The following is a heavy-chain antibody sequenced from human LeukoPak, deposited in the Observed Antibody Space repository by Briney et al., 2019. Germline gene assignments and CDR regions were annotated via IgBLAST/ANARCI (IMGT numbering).Heavy chain of an antibody. CDR1: GFTFSDYE. J-gene: IGHJ4*02. Sequence: GSLRLSCAISGFTFSDYEMNWVRQAPGKGLEWIGEINHSGSTNYNPSLKSRVTISVDTSKNQFSLKLSSVTAADTAVYYCARHDRSGYDSRGLFDYWGQGTLVTVSS. V-gene: IGHV4-34*01. D-gene: IGHD5-12*01. CDR3: ARHDRSGYDSRGLFDY. CDR2: INHSGST.